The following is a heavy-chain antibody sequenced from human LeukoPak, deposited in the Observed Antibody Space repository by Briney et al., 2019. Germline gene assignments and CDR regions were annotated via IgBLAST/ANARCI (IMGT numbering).Heavy chain of an antibody. CDR3: ARRYCSSTSCYKGNAFDI. D-gene: IGHD2-2*02. V-gene: IGHV4-61*02. CDR1: GGSISSGSYY. Sequence: PSQTLSLTCTDSGGSISSGSYYWSWIRQPAGKGLEWIGRIYTSGSTNYNPSLKSRVTISVDTSKNQFSLKLSSVTAADTAVYYCARRYCSSTSCYKGNAFDIWGQGTMVTVSS. CDR2: IYTSGST. J-gene: IGHJ3*02.